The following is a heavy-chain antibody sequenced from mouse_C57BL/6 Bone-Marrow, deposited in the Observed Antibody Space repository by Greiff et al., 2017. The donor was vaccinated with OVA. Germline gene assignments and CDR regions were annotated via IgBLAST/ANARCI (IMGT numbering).Heavy chain of an antibody. V-gene: IGHV1-74*01. CDR2: IHPSDSDT. Sequence: KQRPGQGLEWIGRIHPSDSDTNYNQKFKGKATLTVDKSSSTAYMQLSSLTSEDSAVYYCAIEGIYYYGSSLWYFDVWGTGTTVTVSS. CDR3: AIEGIYYYGSSLWYFDV. J-gene: IGHJ1*03. D-gene: IGHD1-1*01.